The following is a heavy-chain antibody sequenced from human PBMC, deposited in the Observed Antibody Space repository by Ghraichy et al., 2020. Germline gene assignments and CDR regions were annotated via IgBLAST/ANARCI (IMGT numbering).Heavy chain of an antibody. D-gene: IGHD3-10*01. CDR2: IYHGAFT. Sequence: SETLSLTCTVSGASVSGYYYTWIRQPPGKGLEWIGYIYHGAFTNYNPLLKSRITMSVDTSKSQFSLNMTSVTAEDTAINYCALERRRKYGEFFMDDWGKGIAVAVSS. J-gene: IGHJ6*03. CDR3: ALERRRKYGEFFMDD. V-gene: IGHV4-59*02. CDR1: GASVSGYY.